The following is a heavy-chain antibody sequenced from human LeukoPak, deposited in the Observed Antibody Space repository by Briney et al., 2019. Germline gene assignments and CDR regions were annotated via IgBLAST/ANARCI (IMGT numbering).Heavy chain of an antibody. CDR3: AKDIGLLWFGEAPQSLGLDY. CDR1: GFTFSSYG. Sequence: PGGSLRLSCAASGFTFSSYGMHWVRQAPGKGLEWVAVISYDGSNKYYADSVKGRFTISRDNSKNTLYLQMNSLRAEDTAVYYCAKDIGLLWFGEAPQSLGLDYWGQGTLVTVSS. CDR2: ISYDGSNK. V-gene: IGHV3-30*18. D-gene: IGHD3-10*01. J-gene: IGHJ4*02.